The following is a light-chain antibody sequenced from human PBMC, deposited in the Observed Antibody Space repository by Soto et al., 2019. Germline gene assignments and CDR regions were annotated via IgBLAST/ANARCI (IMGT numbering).Light chain of an antibody. V-gene: IGKV2-30*01. J-gene: IGKJ1*01. CDR3: MQGTHWAWR. CDR1: QSLVYRDGNTY. CDR2: KVS. Sequence: DVVMTQSPLSLPVTLGQPASISCRSSQSLVYRDGNTYLNWFQQRPGQSPRRLIYKVSNRDSGGPDSFRGSASGTDVTLKISRVEAEDVGVDYCMQGTHWAWRCGQGNKVEIK.